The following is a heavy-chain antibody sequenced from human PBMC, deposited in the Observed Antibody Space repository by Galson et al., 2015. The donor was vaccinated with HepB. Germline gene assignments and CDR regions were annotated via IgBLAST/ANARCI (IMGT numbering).Heavy chain of an antibody. V-gene: IGHV3-30-3*01. CDR3: ARADLLLWLGAY. D-gene: IGHD3-10*01. Sequence: SLRLSCAASGFTFSSYAMHWVRRAPGKGLEWVAVISYDGSNKYYADSVKGRFTISRDNSKNTLYLQMNSLRAEDTAVYYCARADLLLWLGAYWGQGTLVTVSS. J-gene: IGHJ4*02. CDR1: GFTFSSYA. CDR2: ISYDGSNK.